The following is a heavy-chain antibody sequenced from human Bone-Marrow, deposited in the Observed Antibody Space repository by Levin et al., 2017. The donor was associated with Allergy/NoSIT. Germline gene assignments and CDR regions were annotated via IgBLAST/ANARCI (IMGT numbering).Heavy chain of an antibody. D-gene: IGHD6-19*01. CDR1: GFTFSSYA. V-gene: IGHV3-23*01. CDR2: ISGSGGST. Sequence: GESLKISCAASGFTFSSYAMSWVRQAPGKGLEWVSAISGSGGSTYYADSVKGRFTISRDNSKNTLYLQMNSLRAEDTAVYYCAKDLGIAVAGTGNWFDPWGQGTLVTVSS. J-gene: IGHJ5*02. CDR3: AKDLGIAVAGTGNWFDP.